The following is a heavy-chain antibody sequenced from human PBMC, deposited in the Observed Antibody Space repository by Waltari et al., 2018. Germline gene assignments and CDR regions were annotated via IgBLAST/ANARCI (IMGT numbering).Heavy chain of an antibody. CDR1: GGSFGGSS. Sequence: QVQLQQWGAGLLKPSETLSLTCAVYGGSFGGSSWSGIPRPPGKGLEWIGEINHSGSTNYNPSLKSRVTISVDTSKNQFSLKLSSVTAADTAVYYCARTKRGYSSSWYFDYWGQGTLVTVSS. CDR2: INHSGST. V-gene: IGHV4-34*01. D-gene: IGHD6-13*01. CDR3: ARTKRGYSSSWYFDY. J-gene: IGHJ4*02.